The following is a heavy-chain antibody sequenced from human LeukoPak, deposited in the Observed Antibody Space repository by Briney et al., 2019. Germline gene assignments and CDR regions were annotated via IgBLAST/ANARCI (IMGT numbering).Heavy chain of an antibody. D-gene: IGHD5-24*01. V-gene: IGHV3-7*01. CDR3: ARPDDYGEY. CDR1: GFTFSDYW. J-gene: IGHJ4*02. CDR2: IKQDGSEK. Sequence: GGSLRLSCAASGFTFSDYWMSWVSQAPGKGLEWVANIKQDGSEKYYVDSVKGRFTISRDNAKNSLYLQMNSLRAEDTAVYYCARPDDYGEYWGQGTLVTVSS.